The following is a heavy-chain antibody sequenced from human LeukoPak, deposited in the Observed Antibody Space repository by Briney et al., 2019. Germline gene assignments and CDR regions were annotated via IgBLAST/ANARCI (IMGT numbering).Heavy chain of an antibody. J-gene: IGHJ6*02. D-gene: IGHD6-19*01. CDR2: INPNSGGT. V-gene: IGHV1-2*02. CDR1: GYTFTGYY. Sequence: GASVKVSCKASGYTFTGYYMHWVRQAPGQGLEWMGWINPNSGGTNYAQKFQGRVTMTRDTSISTAYMELSRLRSDDTAVYYCARESDSSGWYGMDVWGQGTTVTVSS. CDR3: ARESDSSGWYGMDV.